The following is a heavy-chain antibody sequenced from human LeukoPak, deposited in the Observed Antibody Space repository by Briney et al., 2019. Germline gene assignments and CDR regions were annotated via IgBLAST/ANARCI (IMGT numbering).Heavy chain of an antibody. V-gene: IGHV3-74*01. CDR1: GFAFSSSW. CDR2: INTDESNT. J-gene: IGHJ4*02. CDR3: AKGGGAYGGIDF. Sequence: GGSLRLSCAASGFAFSSSWMSWVRQAPGEGLLWVSRINTDESNTGYADSVKGRFTISRDNAKNTLYLQMDSLRAEDTAIYYCAKGGGAYGGIDFWGQGTLVTVSS. D-gene: IGHD4-23*01.